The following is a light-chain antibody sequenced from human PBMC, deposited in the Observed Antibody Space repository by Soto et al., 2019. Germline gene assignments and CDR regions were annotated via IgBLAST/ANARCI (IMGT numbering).Light chain of an antibody. J-gene: IGLJ2*01. CDR2: EVS. CDR1: TSDVGDYDY. V-gene: IGLV2-14*01. CDR3: SSYTSSGTLV. Sequence: QSALTQPASVSGSLGQSITISCTGTTSDVGDYDYVSWYQQHPGKAPKLIISEVSNRPSGVSNRFSGSKSDNTASLTISGLQAEDEADYHCSSYTSSGTLVFGGGTKLTVL.